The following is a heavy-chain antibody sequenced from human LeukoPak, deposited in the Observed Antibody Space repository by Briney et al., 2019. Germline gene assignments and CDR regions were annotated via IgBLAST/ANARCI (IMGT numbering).Heavy chain of an antibody. CDR3: GLGGWLDY. CDR2: IKRDGSEK. CDR1: GFTFSSYW. V-gene: IGHV3-7*01. Sequence: GGSLRLSCAASGFTFSSYWMSWVRQAPGKGLEWVANIKRDGSEKYYVDSVKGRFTISRDNAKNSLYLQMNSLRAEGTAVYYCGLGGWLDYWGQGTLVTVSS. D-gene: IGHD6-19*01. J-gene: IGHJ4*02.